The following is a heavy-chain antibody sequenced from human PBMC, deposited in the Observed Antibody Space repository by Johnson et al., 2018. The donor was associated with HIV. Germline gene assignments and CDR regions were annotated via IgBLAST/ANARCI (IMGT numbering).Heavy chain of an antibody. Sequence: VKLVESGGGLVQPGGSLRLSCAASGFTFSSYWMSWVRQAPGKGLEWVANIKQDGSEKYYVDSVKGRFTISRDNAKNSLYLQMNSLRAEDTAVYYCAHSSSWSYDAFDIWGQGTMVTVSS. D-gene: IGHD6-13*01. V-gene: IGHV3-7*01. CDR1: GFTFSSYW. CDR2: IKQDGSEK. J-gene: IGHJ3*02. CDR3: AHSSSWSYDAFDI.